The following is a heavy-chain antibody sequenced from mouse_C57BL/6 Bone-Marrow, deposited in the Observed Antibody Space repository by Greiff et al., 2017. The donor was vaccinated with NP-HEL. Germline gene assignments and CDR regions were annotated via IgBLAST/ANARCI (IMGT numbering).Heavy chain of an antibody. CDR1: GYTFTSYW. CDR3: ARSPDGYYFYWYFDV. CDR2: IYPGSGST. V-gene: IGHV1-55*01. D-gene: IGHD2-3*01. Sequence: VQLQQPGAELVKPGASVKMSCKASGYTFTSYWITWVKQRPGQGLEWIGDIYPGSGSTNYNEKFKSKATLTVDTSSSTAYMQLSSLTSEDSAVYYCARSPDGYYFYWYFDVWGTGTTVTVSS. J-gene: IGHJ1*03.